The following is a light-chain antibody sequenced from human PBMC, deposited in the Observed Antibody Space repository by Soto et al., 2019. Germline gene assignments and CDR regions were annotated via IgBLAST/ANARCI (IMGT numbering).Light chain of an antibody. CDR3: QHYKSYPFT. J-gene: IGKJ3*01. CDR1: EGVSSW. Sequence: DIQMTQSPSTLSSSVVDRVTITCRATEGVSSWLAWYQQKPGKAPKVITYDVSNLESGVPSRFSGSGSGTEFNLTISSLQPDDFATYYCQHYKSYPFTFGPGTKVEIK. CDR2: DVS. V-gene: IGKV1-5*01.